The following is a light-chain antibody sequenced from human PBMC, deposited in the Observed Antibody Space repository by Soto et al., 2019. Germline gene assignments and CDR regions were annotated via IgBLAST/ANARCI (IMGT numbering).Light chain of an antibody. Sequence: EIVLTQSPATLSLSPGERATLSCRASQSVSSYLAWYQQKPGQAPRLLIYDASNRATGIPARFSGSGSGTDFTLTISSLVPEDFAVYYCQQRSNCPPITFGQGTRLEIK. CDR3: QQRSNCPPIT. J-gene: IGKJ5*01. CDR2: DAS. CDR1: QSVSSY. V-gene: IGKV3-11*01.